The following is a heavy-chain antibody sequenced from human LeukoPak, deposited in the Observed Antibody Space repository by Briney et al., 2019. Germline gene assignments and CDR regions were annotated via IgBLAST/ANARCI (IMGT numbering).Heavy chain of an antibody. V-gene: IGHV3-66*02. CDR3: ARDEGHDAFDI. CDR2: IYSGGST. J-gene: IGHJ3*02. Sequence: GGSLRLSCAASGFTVSSNYMSWVRQAPGKGLEWVSVIYSGGSTYYADSVKGRFTISRDNSKNTLYLQMNSLRAEDTAVYHCARDEGHDAFDIWGQGTMVTVSS. CDR1: GFTVSSNY.